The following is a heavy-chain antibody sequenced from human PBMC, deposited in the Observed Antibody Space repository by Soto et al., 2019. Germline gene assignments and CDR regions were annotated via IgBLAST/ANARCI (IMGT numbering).Heavy chain of an antibody. D-gene: IGHD3-22*01. CDR2: ISGSGGGI. J-gene: IGHJ5*02. CDR3: AKSGRHYDSTGYFYH. CDR1: GFTFSNYA. V-gene: IGHV3-23*01. Sequence: GGSLRLSCAASGFTFSNYAVSWVRQALGKGLEWVSGISGSGGGIYYADSVKGRFTISRDNSKDTLYLQMNSLRVEDTALYYCAKSGRHYDSTGYFYHWGQGTLVTVSS.